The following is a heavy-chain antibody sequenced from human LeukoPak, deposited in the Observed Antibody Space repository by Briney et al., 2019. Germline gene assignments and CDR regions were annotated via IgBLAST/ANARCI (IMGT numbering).Heavy chain of an antibody. Sequence: GGSPRLSCAASGFTFSNYWMHWVRQAPGKGLVWVSRINIDERTTSYADSVRGRFTISRDYAKNTLYLQMYSLRAEDTAVYYCTRTTTETTYFDYWGQGTLVTVSS. D-gene: IGHD4-17*01. J-gene: IGHJ4*02. CDR3: TRTTTETTYFDY. CDR1: GFTFSNYW. CDR2: INIDERTT. V-gene: IGHV3-74*01.